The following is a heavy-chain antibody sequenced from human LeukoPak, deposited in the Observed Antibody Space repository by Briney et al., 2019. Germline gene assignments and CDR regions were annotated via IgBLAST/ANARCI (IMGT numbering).Heavy chain of an antibody. J-gene: IGHJ5*02. CDR1: GFVFSKNG. Sequence: GGSLRLSCAASGFVFSKNGMHWVRQAPGKGPEWVAFIRHDETEKYYADSVRGRFTISRDNSKNTLSLQMTSLRFDDTALYYCAKFSYGDYVAWGPGTLVTVSS. D-gene: IGHD4-17*01. V-gene: IGHV3-30*02. CDR3: AKFSYGDYVA. CDR2: IRHDETEK.